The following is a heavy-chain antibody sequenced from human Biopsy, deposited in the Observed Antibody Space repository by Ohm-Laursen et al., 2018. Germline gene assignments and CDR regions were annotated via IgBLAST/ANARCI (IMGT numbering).Heavy chain of an antibody. CDR2: INPSGGT. Sequence: TLSLTCAVSGGSVSSGSHYWSWLRQSPGMGLEWIGEINPSGGTNYNPSLAGRVSISLDTSKIHLALKLSSVTAADTAVYYCASVAGPRTDYYYSNMDVWGRGTTVTVSS. D-gene: IGHD2-2*01. V-gene: IGHV4-61*03. J-gene: IGHJ6*02. CDR1: GGSVSSGSHY. CDR3: ASVAGPRTDYYYSNMDV.